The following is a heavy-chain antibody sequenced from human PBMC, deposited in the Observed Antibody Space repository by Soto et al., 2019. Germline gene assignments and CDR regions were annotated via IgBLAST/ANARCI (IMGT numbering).Heavy chain of an antibody. CDR3: ARGIAVAGLDY. Sequence: QVQLVEAGGGVVQPGRSLRLSCAASGFTFSTYAVHWVRQAPGKGLEWVSVISNDESKKYYADSVKGRFTISRDNSNNTVYLQMNSLRAEDTAVYYCARGIAVAGLDYWGPGTLVTVSS. CDR1: GFTFSTYA. J-gene: IGHJ4*02. D-gene: IGHD6-19*01. V-gene: IGHV3-30-3*01. CDR2: ISNDESKK.